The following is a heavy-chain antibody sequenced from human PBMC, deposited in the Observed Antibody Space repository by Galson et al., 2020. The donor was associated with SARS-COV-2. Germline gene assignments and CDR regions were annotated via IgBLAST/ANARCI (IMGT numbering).Heavy chain of an antibody. D-gene: IGHD6-13*01. CDR1: GFTFNSYE. V-gene: IGHV3-48*03. CDR3: ARDYVSSWPFDY. CDR2: ISSSVSTI. Sequence: GGSLRLSCAASGFTFNSYEMNWVRQAPGKGLEWVSYISSSVSTIYYADSVKGRFTISRDNAKNSLYLQMNSLRAEDTAVYYCARDYVSSWPFDYWGQGTLVTVSS. J-gene: IGHJ4*02.